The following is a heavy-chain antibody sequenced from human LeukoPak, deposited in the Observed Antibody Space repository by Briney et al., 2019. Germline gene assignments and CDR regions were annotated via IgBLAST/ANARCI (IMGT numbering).Heavy chain of an antibody. J-gene: IGHJ4*02. CDR3: ARDSAELDY. CDR1: GFTFSIYS. D-gene: IGHD1-26*01. V-gene: IGHV3-21*01. CDR2: ISSSSSYI. Sequence: GGSLRLSCAASGFTFSIYSMNWVRQAPGKGLEWVSSISSSSSYIHYTDSVKGQFTISRDNAKNSLYLQMSSLTAEDTALYYCARDSAELDYWGQGTLVTVSS.